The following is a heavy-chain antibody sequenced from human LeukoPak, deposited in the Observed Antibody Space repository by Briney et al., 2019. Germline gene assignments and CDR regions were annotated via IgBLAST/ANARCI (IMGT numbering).Heavy chain of an antibody. CDR2: IHTGGTT. D-gene: IGHD3-10*01. Sequence: GGSLRLSCVAYGIDISYHYVGWVRQAPGKGLEWVSVIHTGGTTHYADSVKGRFTISKDNSNNTVYLQMNSVRVEDTAVYYCARVWFGYFFQWGQGALVTVSS. CDR1: GIDISYHY. CDR3: ARVWFGYFFQ. V-gene: IGHV3-53*01. J-gene: IGHJ4*02.